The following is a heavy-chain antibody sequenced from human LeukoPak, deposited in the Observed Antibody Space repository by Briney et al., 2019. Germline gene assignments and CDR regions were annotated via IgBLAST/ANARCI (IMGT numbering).Heavy chain of an antibody. D-gene: IGHD3/OR15-3a*01. Sequence: PGGSLRLSCAASGFTFSSYSMNWVRQAPGKGLEWVSYISSSSSTIYYADSVKGRFTISRDSPKNTLYLQMNTLRPEDTAVYYCARERTGFYAEYWGQGTLVTVSS. V-gene: IGHV3-48*01. J-gene: IGHJ4*02. CDR2: ISSSSSTI. CDR1: GFTFSSYS. CDR3: ARERTGFYAEY.